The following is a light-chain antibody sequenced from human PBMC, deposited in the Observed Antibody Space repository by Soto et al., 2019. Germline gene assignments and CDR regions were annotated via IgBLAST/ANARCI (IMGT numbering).Light chain of an antibody. V-gene: IGKV1-5*03. CDR3: QQYSSYWT. CDR2: KAS. J-gene: IGKJ1*01. Sequence: DIQLPQSPSTLPASVGDRVTITCRASQSISNWLAWYHQKPGTAPNRLIYKASYLASGVPSRFSGGGSGTEFTLTISSLQPDDFATYYCQQYSSYWTFGQGTKVDI. CDR1: QSISNW.